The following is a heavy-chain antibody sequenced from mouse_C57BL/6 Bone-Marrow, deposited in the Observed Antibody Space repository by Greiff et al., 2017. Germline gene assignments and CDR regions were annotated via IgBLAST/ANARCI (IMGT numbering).Heavy chain of an antibody. D-gene: IGHD1-1*01. CDR1: GYTFTDYE. V-gene: IGHV1-15*01. CDR3: TDYYGSSYDYYAMDY. CDR2: IDPKNGGT. J-gene: IGHJ4*01. Sequence: VQLQQSGAELVRPGASVTLSCKASGYTFTDYEMHWVKQTPVHGLEWIGAIDPKNGGTAYNQKFKSKAILTADKSSSTAYMELRSLTSEDSAVYYCTDYYGSSYDYYAMDYWGQGTSVTVSS.